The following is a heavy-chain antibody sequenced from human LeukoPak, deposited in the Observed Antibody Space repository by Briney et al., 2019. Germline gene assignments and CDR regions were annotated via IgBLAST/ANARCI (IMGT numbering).Heavy chain of an antibody. CDR1: GGTFSSYA. CDR3: ARDGDRHRFDY. J-gene: IGHJ4*02. CDR2: IIPILGIA. Sequence: SVKVSCKASGGTFSSYAISWVRQAPGQGLEWMGRIIPILGIANYAQKFQGRVMITADKSTSTAYTELSSLRSEDTAVYYCARDGDRHRFDYWGQGTLVTVSS. V-gene: IGHV1-69*04. D-gene: IGHD7-27*01.